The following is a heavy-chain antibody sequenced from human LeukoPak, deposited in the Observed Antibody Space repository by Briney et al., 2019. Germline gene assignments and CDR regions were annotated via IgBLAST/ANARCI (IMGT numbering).Heavy chain of an antibody. Sequence: PGGSLRLSCAASGFTFSSYSTNWVRQAPGKGLEWVSSISSSSSYIYYADSVKGRFTISRDNAKNSLYLQMNSLRAEDTAVYYCARPGVATTADAFDIWGQGTMVTVSS. CDR2: ISSSSSYI. D-gene: IGHD5-24*01. CDR1: GFTFSSYS. V-gene: IGHV3-21*01. J-gene: IGHJ3*02. CDR3: ARPGVATTADAFDI.